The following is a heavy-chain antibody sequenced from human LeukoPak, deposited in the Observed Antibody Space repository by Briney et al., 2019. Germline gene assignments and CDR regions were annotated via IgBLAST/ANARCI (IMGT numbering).Heavy chain of an antibody. Sequence: GRSLRLSCAASGFTFDDYAMHWVRQAPGKGLEWVPGISWNSGSIGYADSVKGRFTISRDNAKNSLYLQMNSLRAEDTALYYCAKDSRRDITDAFDIWGQGTMVTVSS. D-gene: IGHD1-14*01. J-gene: IGHJ3*02. CDR3: AKDSRRDITDAFDI. V-gene: IGHV3-9*01. CDR2: ISWNSGSI. CDR1: GFTFDDYA.